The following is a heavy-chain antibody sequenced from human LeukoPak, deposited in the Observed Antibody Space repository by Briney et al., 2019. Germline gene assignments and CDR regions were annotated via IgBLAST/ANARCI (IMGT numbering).Heavy chain of an antibody. Sequence: GGSLRLSCAASGFTFSSYDMHWVRQVPGKGLEWVSAFGTTGDTYYPGSVKGRFTISRENAKNSLYLQMNSLRAGDTAVYYCARSGSGWSLDYWGQGTLVTVSS. J-gene: IGHJ4*02. V-gene: IGHV3-13*04. CDR3: ARSGSGWSLDY. CDR2: FGTTGDT. CDR1: GFTFSSYD. D-gene: IGHD6-19*01.